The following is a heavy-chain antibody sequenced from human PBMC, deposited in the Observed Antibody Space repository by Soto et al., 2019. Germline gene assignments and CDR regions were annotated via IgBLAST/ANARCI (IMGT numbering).Heavy chain of an antibody. V-gene: IGHV3-53*02. Sequence: EVQLVETGGGLIQSGGSLRLSCAVSGFIVSSNYMSWVRQASGKGLEWVSVIYSDGTTYYADSVKGRVTISRDNSNNTVYLQMNGLRVEDTAVYFCARVRLFTSVDYFFGMDVWGHGTTVTVSS. CDR1: GFIVSSNY. CDR3: ARVRLFTSVDYFFGMDV. J-gene: IGHJ6*02. CDR2: IYSDGTT.